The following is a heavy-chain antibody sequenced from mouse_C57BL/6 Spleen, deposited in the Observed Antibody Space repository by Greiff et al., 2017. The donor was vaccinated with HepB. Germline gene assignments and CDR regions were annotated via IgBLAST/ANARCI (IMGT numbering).Heavy chain of an antibody. CDR2: ISDGGSYT. D-gene: IGHD2-3*01. J-gene: IGHJ2*01. V-gene: IGHV5-4*03. Sequence: EVKVVESGGGLVKPGGSLKLSCAASGFTFSSYAMSWVRQTPEKRLEWVATISDGGSYTYYPDNVKGRFTISRDNAKNNLYLQMSHLKSEDTAMYYCARGGLLRPFDYWGQGTTLTVSS. CDR1: GFTFSSYA. CDR3: ARGGLLRPFDY.